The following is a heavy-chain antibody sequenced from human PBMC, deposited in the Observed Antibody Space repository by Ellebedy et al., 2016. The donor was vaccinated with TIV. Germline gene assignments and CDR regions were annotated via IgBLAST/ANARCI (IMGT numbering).Heavy chain of an antibody. CDR1: GGSISSSSW. J-gene: IGHJ6*02. CDR3: ARDDVVVVTAIRDYYYYYGMDV. V-gene: IGHV4-4*02. CDR2: IYHSGST. Sequence: SETLSLXXTVSGGSISSSSWWSWVRQPPGKGLEWIGEIYHSGSTNYNPSLKSRVTISVDKSKNQFSLKLSSVTAADTAVYYCARDDVVVVTAIRDYYYYYGMDVWGQGTTVTVSS. D-gene: IGHD2-21*02.